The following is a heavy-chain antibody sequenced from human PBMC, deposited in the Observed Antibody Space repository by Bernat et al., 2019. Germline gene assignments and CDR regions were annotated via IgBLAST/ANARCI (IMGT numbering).Heavy chain of an antibody. Sequence: EVQLVESGGGLVQPGGSLRLSCVGSGFTFDKYWMTWARQAPGKGLEWLASIKEDGSDERYVDPVRGRFTISRDNAMNSLYLQMNTLRAEDTAVYYCVKDNNDGSLYRHIDYWGQGTLVTVSS. V-gene: IGHV3-7*01. CDR1: GFTFDKYW. J-gene: IGHJ4*02. CDR2: IKEDGSDE. CDR3: VKDNNDGSLYRHIDY. D-gene: IGHD3-22*01.